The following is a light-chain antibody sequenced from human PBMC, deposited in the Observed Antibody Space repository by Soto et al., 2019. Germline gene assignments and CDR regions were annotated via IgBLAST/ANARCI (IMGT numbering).Light chain of an antibody. J-gene: IGKJ1*01. Sequence: IMMSQSPATVSVSQGERATLSCRASQSVTSNLAWYQHKRGQAPRLLIYRATARAAGIPARFGGSGSGTEFTLTISGLQSEDFAIYYCQQYDDWPLTFGQGTKV. V-gene: IGKV3-15*01. CDR3: QQYDDWPLT. CDR1: QSVTSN. CDR2: RAT.